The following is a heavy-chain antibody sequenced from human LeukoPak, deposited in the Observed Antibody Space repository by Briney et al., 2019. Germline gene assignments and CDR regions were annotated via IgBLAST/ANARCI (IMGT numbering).Heavy chain of an antibody. CDR3: ARDLLYYYDSTGYYYPAH. CDR2: ISYDGSNK. CDR1: GFTFTNFA. D-gene: IGHD3-22*01. Sequence: GGSLRLSCAASGFTFTNFAIHWVRQAPGKGLEWVTVISYDGSNKYYADSVKGRFTISRDNSKNTLYLQMNSLRAEDTAVYYCARDLLYYYDSTGYYYPAHWGQGTLVTVSS. J-gene: IGHJ4*02. V-gene: IGHV3-30*19.